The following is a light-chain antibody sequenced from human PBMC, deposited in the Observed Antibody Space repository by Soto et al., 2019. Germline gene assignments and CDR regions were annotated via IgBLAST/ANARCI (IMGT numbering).Light chain of an antibody. CDR2: AAS. V-gene: IGKV1-39*01. Sequence: IQMTQSPSSLSSSLGDRVTITCRASQSISRYLNWYQQKPGKAPKLLIYAASSLQSGVPSRFSGTGSGTDFTLTISCLKPEDFATYYCQQYYSYPPTFGQGTKVDIK. CDR1: QSISRY. CDR3: QQYYSYPPT. J-gene: IGKJ1*01.